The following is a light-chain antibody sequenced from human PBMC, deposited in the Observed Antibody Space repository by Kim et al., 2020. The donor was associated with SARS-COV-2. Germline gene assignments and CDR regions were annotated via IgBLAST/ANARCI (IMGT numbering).Light chain of an antibody. CDR2: EVS. Sequence: GQSVTNSCTGTSSDVGGYNYVSWYQQHPGKAPKLMIYEVSKRPSGVPDRFSGSKSGNTASLTVSGLQAEDEADYYCSSYGGSNNYVFGTGTKVTVL. J-gene: IGLJ1*01. CDR3: SSYGGSNNYV. V-gene: IGLV2-8*01. CDR1: SSDVGGYNY.